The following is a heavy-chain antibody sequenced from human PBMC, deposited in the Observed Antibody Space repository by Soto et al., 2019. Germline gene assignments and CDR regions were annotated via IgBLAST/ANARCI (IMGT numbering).Heavy chain of an antibody. D-gene: IGHD6-19*01. Sequence: QVQLVQSGAEVKKPGASVKVSCKASGYTFTSYGISWVRQAPGQGLEWMGWISASNGKTNYAQKLQCSVTMTTDTSTSTAYRELRSLRSDDTAVYYCAGGIAVADLDYWGQGTLVTVSS. V-gene: IGHV1-18*01. CDR1: GYTFTSYG. CDR3: AGGIAVADLDY. J-gene: IGHJ4*02. CDR2: ISASNGKT.